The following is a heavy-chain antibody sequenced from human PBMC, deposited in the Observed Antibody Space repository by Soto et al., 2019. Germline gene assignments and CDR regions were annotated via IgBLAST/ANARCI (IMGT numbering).Heavy chain of an antibody. D-gene: IGHD6-19*01. V-gene: IGHV3-23*01. CDR2: ISGSGGST. J-gene: IGHJ3*02. CDR1: VFTVSSYA. CDR3: AKDQYSSGWFDAFDI. Sequence: GGSLRLSCAASVFTVSSYAMSWVRQAPGKGLEWVSAISGSGGSTYYADSVKGRFTISRDNSKNTLYLQMNSLRAEDTAVYYCAKDQYSSGWFDAFDIWGQGTMVTVSS.